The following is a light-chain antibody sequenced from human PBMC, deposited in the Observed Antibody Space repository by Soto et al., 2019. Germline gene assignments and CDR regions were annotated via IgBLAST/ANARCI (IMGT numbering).Light chain of an antibody. CDR3: SSYTSSSTLV. CDR1: SSDVGGYNY. Sequence: QSALTQPASVSGSPGQSITIPCTVTSSDVGGYNYVSWYQQHPGKAPKLMIYEVSNRPSGVSNRFSGSKSGNTASLTISGLQAEDEADYYCSSYTSSSTLVFGTGTKVTVL. J-gene: IGLJ1*01. CDR2: EVS. V-gene: IGLV2-14*01.